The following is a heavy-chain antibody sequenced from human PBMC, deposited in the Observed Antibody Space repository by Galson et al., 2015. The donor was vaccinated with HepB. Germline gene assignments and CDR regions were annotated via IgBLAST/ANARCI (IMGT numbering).Heavy chain of an antibody. Sequence: QVQLQESGPGLVKPSETLSLTCTVSGGSISSYYWSWIRQPPGKGLEWIGYIYYSGSTNYNPSLKSRVTISVDTSKNQFSLKLSSVTAADTAVYYCARLGDWELEELDAFDIWGQGTMVTVSS. CDR3: ARLGDWELEELDAFDI. D-gene: IGHD1-26*01. CDR1: GGSISSYY. V-gene: IGHV4-59*08. J-gene: IGHJ3*02. CDR2: IYYSGST.